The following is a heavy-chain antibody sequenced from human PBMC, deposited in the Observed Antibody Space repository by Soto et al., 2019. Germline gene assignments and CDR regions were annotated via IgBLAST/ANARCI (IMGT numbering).Heavy chain of an antibody. CDR3: ARNQAHDYDSSHYYYYYYGMDV. J-gene: IGHJ6*02. CDR2: IIPIFGTA. V-gene: IGHV1-69*13. D-gene: IGHD3-22*01. Sequence: ASVKVSCKASGGTFSSYAISWVRQAPGQGLEWMGGIIPIFGTANYAQKFQGRVTITADESTSTAYMELSSLRSEDTAVYYCARNQAHDYDSSHYYYYYYGMDVWGQGTTVRVSS. CDR1: GGTFSSYA.